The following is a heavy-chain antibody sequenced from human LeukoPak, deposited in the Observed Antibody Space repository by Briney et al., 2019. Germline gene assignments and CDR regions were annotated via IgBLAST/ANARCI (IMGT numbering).Heavy chain of an antibody. CDR1: GGSISSYY. V-gene: IGHV4-59*01. CDR3: ARASHPTVDIYFDY. D-gene: IGHD4-11*01. Sequence: SETLSLTCTVSGGSISSYYLSWIRQPPGKGLEWIGYIYYSGSTNYNPSLKSRVTISVDTSKNQFSLKLSSVTAADTAVYYCARASHPTVDIYFDYWGQGTLVTVSS. J-gene: IGHJ4*02. CDR2: IYYSGST.